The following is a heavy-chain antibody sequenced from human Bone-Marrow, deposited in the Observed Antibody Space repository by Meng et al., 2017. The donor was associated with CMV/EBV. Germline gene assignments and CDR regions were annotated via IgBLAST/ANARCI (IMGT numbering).Heavy chain of an antibody. CDR2: IYSGGST. Sequence: GGSLRLSCAASGFTFSSYAMSWVRQAPGKGLEWVSVIYSGGSTYYADSVKGRFTISRDNSKNTLYLQMNSLRAEDTAVYYCARDQGAIKEYGMDVWGQGTTVTVSS. J-gene: IGHJ6*02. V-gene: IGHV3-53*01. D-gene: IGHD2-2*02. CDR3: ARDQGAIKEYGMDV. CDR1: GFTFSSYA.